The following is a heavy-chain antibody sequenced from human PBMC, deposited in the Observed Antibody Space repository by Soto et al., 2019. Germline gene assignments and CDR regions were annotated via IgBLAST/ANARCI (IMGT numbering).Heavy chain of an antibody. J-gene: IGHJ1*01. CDR3: ARDRKDYPDI. CDR2: INHSGST. V-gene: IGHV4-34*01. CDR1: GGSFSGYY. D-gene: IGHD4-17*01. Sequence: PSETLSLTCAVYGGSFSGYYWSWIRQPPGKGLEWIGEINHSGSTNYNPSLKSRVTISVDTSKNQFSLKLSSVTAADTAVYYCARDRKDYPDIWGKGTLVTVSS.